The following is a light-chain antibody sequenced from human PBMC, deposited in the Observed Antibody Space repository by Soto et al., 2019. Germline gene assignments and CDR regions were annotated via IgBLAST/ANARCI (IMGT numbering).Light chain of an antibody. J-gene: IGLJ1*01. CDR3: CSYVGRNTYV. V-gene: IGLV2-11*01. CDR2: DVS. Sequence: QSVLTQPRSAPGSPGQSITISCTGTSSDVGGYNYVSWYKQHPPKAPKLIIFDVSKRPSGVPNRFSGSKSGNTASLTISGLRAEDEADYYCCSYVGRNTYVFGTGTKLTVL. CDR1: SSDVGGYNY.